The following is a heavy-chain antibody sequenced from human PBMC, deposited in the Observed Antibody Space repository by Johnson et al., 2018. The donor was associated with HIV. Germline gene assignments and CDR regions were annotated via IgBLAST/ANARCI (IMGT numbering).Heavy chain of an antibody. J-gene: IGHJ3*02. V-gene: IGHV3-30-3*01. D-gene: IGHD5-24*01. CDR2: ISYDGST. CDR3: ARVGDGNNKNAFDI. CDR1: GFTFSSYA. Sequence: QVQLVESGGGVVQPGRSLRLSCAASGFTFSSYAMHWVRQAPGKGLEWVAVISYDGSTYYADSVKGRFTISRDNSKNTLYLQMSSLRPEDTAVYYCARVGDGNNKNAFDIWGQGTMVTVSS.